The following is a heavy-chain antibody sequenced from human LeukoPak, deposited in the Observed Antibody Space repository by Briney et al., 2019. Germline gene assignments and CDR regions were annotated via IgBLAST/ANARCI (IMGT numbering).Heavy chain of an antibody. CDR3: ARDHNYAFDN. J-gene: IGHJ4*02. Sequence: PGETLRLSCTASGFTFSDYSMTWVRQPPGKGLEWISYIALSSGKTKYADSVKGRFTISGDNAKNSLYLQMNSRRVEDTAAYFCARDHNYAFDNWGQGILVTVSS. CDR2: IALSSGKT. V-gene: IGHV3-48*04. CDR1: GFTFSDYS. D-gene: IGHD1-1*01.